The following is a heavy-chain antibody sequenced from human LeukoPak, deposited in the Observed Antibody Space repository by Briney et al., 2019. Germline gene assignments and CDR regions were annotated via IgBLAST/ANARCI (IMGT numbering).Heavy chain of an antibody. Sequence: PGGSLRLSCAASGFTFSSYAMSWVRQAPGKGLAWVSTLSGGGGSTSYADSVKGRFTISRVNSKDTLYLQLNSLRAEDTAVYYCAKDSPSIIVFGGYIDYWGQGTLVTVSS. D-gene: IGHD2-15*01. V-gene: IGHV3-23*01. CDR1: GFTFSSYA. CDR2: LSGGGGST. CDR3: AKDSPSIIVFGGYIDY. J-gene: IGHJ4*02.